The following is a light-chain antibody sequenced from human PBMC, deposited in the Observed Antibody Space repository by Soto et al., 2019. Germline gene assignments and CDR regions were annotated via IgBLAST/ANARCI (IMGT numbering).Light chain of an antibody. CDR3: QQHKSDPRT. J-gene: IGKJ1*01. CDR2: ATS. Sequence: IQMTQSPSSLSASVGDRVPMTCRASQGIGNDLVWYQQKPGKAPKRLIYATSSLQSGVPSRFSGSGSGTEFTLTINSLQPEDFAAYYCQQHKSDPRTVGQGTKVDIK. V-gene: IGKV1-17*01. CDR1: QGIGND.